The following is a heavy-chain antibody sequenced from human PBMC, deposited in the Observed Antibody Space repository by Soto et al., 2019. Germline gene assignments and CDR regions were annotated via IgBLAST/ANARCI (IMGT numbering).Heavy chain of an antibody. CDR2: ISGGGSGA. CDR1: GVTFSDHA. CDR3: AIDLWWYTH. V-gene: IGHV3-23*01. J-gene: IGHJ4*02. D-gene: IGHD2-15*01. Sequence: EVQLLESGGGLVQPGGSLRLSCTASGVTFSDHAMTWVRQAPGKGLEWLSGISGGGSGAYYADSVKGRFTVSRANSNNTLFLQMDSLRVEDTAVYYCAIDLWWYTHWGQGTLVTVSS.